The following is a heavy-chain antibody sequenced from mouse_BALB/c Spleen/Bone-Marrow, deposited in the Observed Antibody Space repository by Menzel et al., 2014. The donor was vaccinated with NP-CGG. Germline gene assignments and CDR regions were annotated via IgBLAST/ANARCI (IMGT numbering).Heavy chain of an antibody. CDR2: ILPGSGCT. J-gene: IGHJ2*01. CDR3: ARNDGCDY. D-gene: IGHD1-2*01. CDR1: GYTFSSYW. V-gene: IGHV1-9*01. Sequence: VKLMESGAALMKTGASVKISCKATGYTFSSYWIEWVKQRPGHGLEWIGEILPGSGCTNYNEKFKGKATFTADTSSNTAYMQLSSLTSEDAAVYYCARNDGCDYWGQGTTLTLPS.